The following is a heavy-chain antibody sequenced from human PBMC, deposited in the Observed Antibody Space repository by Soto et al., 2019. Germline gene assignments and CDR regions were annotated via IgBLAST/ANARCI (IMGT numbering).Heavy chain of an antibody. CDR1: GFTFTSYA. Sequence: GGSLRLSCAASGFTFTSYAMSWFRQAPGKGLEWVSAMSGSGGYTYYADSVKGRLTISRDSSKNTLYLQMNSLRVEDTAVYYCAKELGGGSYWDSHYYGMDVWGQGTTVTVSS. D-gene: IGHD1-26*01. CDR2: MSGSGGYT. J-gene: IGHJ6*02. CDR3: AKELGGGSYWDSHYYGMDV. V-gene: IGHV3-23*01.